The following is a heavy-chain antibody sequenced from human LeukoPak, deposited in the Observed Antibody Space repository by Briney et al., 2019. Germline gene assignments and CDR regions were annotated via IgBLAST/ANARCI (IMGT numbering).Heavy chain of an antibody. V-gene: IGHV1-46*01. CDR3: ARATDTAMVALGYYYYMDV. J-gene: IGHJ6*03. CDR1: GYAFTRHY. CDR2: INPSGSST. Sequence: ASVKVSCKASGYAFTRHYMHWVRQAPGQGLEWMGLINPSGSSTIYAQKFQGRVTMTRDMSTSTDYMELSSLRSEDTAVYYCARATDTAMVALGYYYYMDVWGKGTTVTVSS. D-gene: IGHD5-18*01.